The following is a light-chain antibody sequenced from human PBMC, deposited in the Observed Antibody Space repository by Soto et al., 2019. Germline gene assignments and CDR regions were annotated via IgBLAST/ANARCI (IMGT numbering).Light chain of an antibody. Sequence: EIVLTQSPGTLSLSPGERATLSCRASQSVTSSYLAWYQQKPGQAPRLLIYGASSRATGIPDRFSGSGSGTDSTLTISRLEPEDFAVCFCQQYGSAPWTFGQGTKVDIK. CDR3: QQYGSAPWT. CDR2: GAS. J-gene: IGKJ1*01. V-gene: IGKV3-20*01. CDR1: QSVTSSY.